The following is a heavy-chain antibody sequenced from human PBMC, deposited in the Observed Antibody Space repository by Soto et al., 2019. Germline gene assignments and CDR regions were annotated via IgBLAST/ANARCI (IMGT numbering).Heavy chain of an antibody. Sequence: PSETLSLTCSVSGVSISSHDHYWSWIRQYPGKALGWIGSIYYNGNPYDNPSLKSRVTISVDTSKNQFSLKLTSVTAADTAVYYCTRGQDMYKLGFWGQGTLATVSS. CDR2: IYYNGNP. CDR1: GVSISSHDHY. J-gene: IGHJ4*02. D-gene: IGHD3-3*02. V-gene: IGHV4-31*03. CDR3: TRGQDMYKLGF.